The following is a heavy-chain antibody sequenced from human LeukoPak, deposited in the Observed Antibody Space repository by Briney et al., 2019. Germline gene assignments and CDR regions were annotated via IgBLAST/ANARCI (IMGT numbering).Heavy chain of an antibody. D-gene: IGHD6-13*01. CDR2: MNPNSGNT. CDR3: ARVSSSWSSYYYYYYYMDV. Sequence: ASVKVSCKASGYTFTSYDINWVRQATGQGLEWMGWMNPNSGNTGYAQKFQGRVTMTRNTSISTAYMELSSLRSEDTAVYYCARVSSSWSSYYYYYYYMDVWGKGTTVTISS. V-gene: IGHV1-8*01. CDR1: GYTFTSYD. J-gene: IGHJ6*03.